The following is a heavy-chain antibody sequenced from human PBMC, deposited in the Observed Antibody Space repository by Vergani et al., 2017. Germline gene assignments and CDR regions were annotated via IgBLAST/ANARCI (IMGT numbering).Heavy chain of an antibody. V-gene: IGHV1-8*01. D-gene: IGHD6-13*01. CDR3: VTGRGIY. CDR1: GYTFTSYD. J-gene: IGHJ4*02. Sequence: QVQLAQSGAEVKKPGASVKVSCKAAGYTFTSYDINWVRQSTGQGLVWRGWMNPNSGNTGYAQKFQGRVTMTRKTSISTAYMELSSLRSDDTAVYYCVTGRGIYWGQGTLVTVSS. CDR2: MNPNSGNT.